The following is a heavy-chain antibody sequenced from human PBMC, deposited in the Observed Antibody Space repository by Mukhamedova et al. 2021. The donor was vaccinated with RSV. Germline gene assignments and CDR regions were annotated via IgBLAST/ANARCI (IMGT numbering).Heavy chain of an antibody. Sequence: AGKGLEWMGRMYTRGSTNYNPAINSRVTISMDSSNQFSLKLRSVTAADTAVYYCARGGRWLQSPDAFDIWGQGTKVIVSS. D-gene: IGHD5-24*01. CDR2: MYTRGST. J-gene: IGHJ3*02. CDR3: ARGGRWLQSPDAFDI. V-gene: IGHV4-61*02.